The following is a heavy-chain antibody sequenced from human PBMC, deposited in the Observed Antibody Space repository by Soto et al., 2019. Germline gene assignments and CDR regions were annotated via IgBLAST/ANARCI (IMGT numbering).Heavy chain of an antibody. CDR2: VSSGGGAT. V-gene: IGHV3-23*04. D-gene: IGHD3-10*01. CDR3: ARDRLGFGDLDS. CDR1: GFTFNNHA. Sequence: EVHLAESGGRLVQPGGSLRLSCAASGFTFNNHAMTWVRQAPGKGLEWVATVSSGGGATYYADSVKGRFTVSRANSKNTVSPHMDSLRADDTARYYCARDRLGFGDLDSWGPGTLLTVSS. J-gene: IGHJ4*02.